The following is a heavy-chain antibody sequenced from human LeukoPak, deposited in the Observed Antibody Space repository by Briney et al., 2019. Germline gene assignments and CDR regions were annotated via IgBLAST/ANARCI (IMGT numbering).Heavy chain of an antibody. J-gene: IGHJ4*02. CDR3: AVREGASYSGRLDY. Sequence: GGSLRLSCAASGFTFSNYAMNSVRQAPGKGLEWVSVISGRGGVTFYADSMKGRFTISRDNTKNTLYLQMNSLRGEVTAVYFCAVREGASYSGRLDYWGQGTLVTVSS. D-gene: IGHD1-26*01. CDR1: GFTFSNYA. V-gene: IGHV3-23*01. CDR2: ISGRGGVT.